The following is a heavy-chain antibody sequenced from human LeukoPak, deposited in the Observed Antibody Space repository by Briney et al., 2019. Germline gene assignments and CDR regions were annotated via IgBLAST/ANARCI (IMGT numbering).Heavy chain of an antibody. CDR3: ARSKTPSSPSYYYYYGTDV. CDR1: GYSFTSYW. J-gene: IGHJ6*02. Sequence: GESLKISCKGSGYSFTSYWIGWVRQMPGKGLEWMGIIYPGDSDTRYSPSFQGQVTISADKSISTAYLQWSSLKASDTAMYYCARSKTPSSPSYYYYYGTDVWGQGTTVTVSS. CDR2: IYPGDSDT. V-gene: IGHV5-51*01.